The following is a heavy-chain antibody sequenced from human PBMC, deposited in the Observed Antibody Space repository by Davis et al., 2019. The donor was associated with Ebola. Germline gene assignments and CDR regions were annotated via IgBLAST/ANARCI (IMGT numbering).Heavy chain of an antibody. CDR2: IKSKTDGGTT. Sequence: GGSLRLSCAASGFTFSNAWMSWVRQAPGKGPEWVGRIKSKTDGGTTDYAAPVKGRFAMSRDDSKTTLYLQMNSLKIEDTAVYYCTTLSTVTTMYFDLWGRGTLVTVSS. V-gene: IGHV3-15*01. J-gene: IGHJ2*01. D-gene: IGHD4-17*01. CDR1: GFTFSNAW. CDR3: TTLSTVTTMYFDL.